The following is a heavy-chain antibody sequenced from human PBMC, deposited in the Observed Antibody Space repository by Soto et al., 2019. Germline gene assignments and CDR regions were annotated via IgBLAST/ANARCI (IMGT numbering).Heavy chain of an antibody. CDR2: ISGSGGST. V-gene: IGHV3-23*01. D-gene: IGHD2-21*02. J-gene: IGHJ2*01. Sequence: GGSLRLSCAASGFTFSSYAMSWVRQAPGKGLEWVSAISGSGGSTYYADSVKGRFTISRDNSKNTLYRQMNSLRAEDTAVYYCASAPEYCGGDCYSHWYFDLWGRGTLVTVSS. CDR3: ASAPEYCGGDCYSHWYFDL. CDR1: GFTFSSYA.